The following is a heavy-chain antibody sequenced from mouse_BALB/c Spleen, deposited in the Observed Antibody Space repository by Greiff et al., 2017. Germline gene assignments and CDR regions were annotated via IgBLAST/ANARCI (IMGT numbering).Heavy chain of an antibody. CDR3: GRSGDFDV. D-gene: IGHD4-1*01. Sequence: DLVKPGASVKLSCKASGYTFTSYWINWIKQRPGQGLEWIGRIAPGSGSTYYNEMFKGKATLTVDTSSSTAYIQLSSLSSEDSAVYFCGRSGDFDVWGAGTTVTVSS. CDR2: IAPGSGST. V-gene: IGHV1S41*01. J-gene: IGHJ1*01. CDR1: GYTFTSYW.